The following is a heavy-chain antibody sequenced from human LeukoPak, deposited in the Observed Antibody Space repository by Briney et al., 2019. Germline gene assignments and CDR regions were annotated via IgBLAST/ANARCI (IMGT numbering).Heavy chain of an antibody. CDR1: GFTFDDYA. J-gene: IGHJ4*02. CDR3: AKDMPATVTTPDW. D-gene: IGHD4-17*01. V-gene: IGHV3-9*01. CDR2: ISWNSGSI. Sequence: PGRSLRLSCAASGFTFDDYAMHWVRQAPGKGLEWVSGISWNSGSIGYADSVKGRFTISRDNAKNSLYLQMNSLRAEDTALYYCAKDMPATVTTPDWWGQGTLVTVSS.